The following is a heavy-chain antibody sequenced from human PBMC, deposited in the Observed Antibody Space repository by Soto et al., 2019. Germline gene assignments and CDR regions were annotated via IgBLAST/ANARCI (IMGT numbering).Heavy chain of an antibody. J-gene: IGHJ4*02. V-gene: IGHV4-61*01. CDR3: ARVHTGTTWVTSEY. D-gene: IGHD1-7*01. CDR2: LYYSGNT. CDR1: GGSVSSGSYY. Sequence: QVQLQESGPGLVKPSETLSLTCTVSGGSVSSGSYYWSWIRQPPGKGLEWIGYLYYSGNTQYNPSLKSRVTISVDTSKNQVSLKLSSVTAADTAVYYCARVHTGTTWVTSEYWGQGTLVTVSS.